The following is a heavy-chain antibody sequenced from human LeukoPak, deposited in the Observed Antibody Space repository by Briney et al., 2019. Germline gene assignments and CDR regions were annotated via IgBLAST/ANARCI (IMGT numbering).Heavy chain of an antibody. D-gene: IGHD1-1*01. CDR1: GFIFNTNG. CDR3: ARGVYWSLDY. CDR2: IAGGDEST. V-gene: IGHV3-23*01. J-gene: IGHJ4*02. Sequence: GGSLRLSCAISGFIFNTNGMNWVRQSPGKGLEWLATIAGGDESTYYADSVKGRFAISRDNSKNTVFLHMNSLRVEDTAVYYCARGVYWSLDYWGQRTPVTVSS.